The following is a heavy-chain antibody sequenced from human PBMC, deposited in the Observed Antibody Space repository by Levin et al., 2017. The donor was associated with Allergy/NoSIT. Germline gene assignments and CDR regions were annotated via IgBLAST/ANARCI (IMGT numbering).Heavy chain of an antibody. J-gene: IGHJ5*02. Sequence: PGGSLRLSCAASGFTFSSYDMHWVRQATGKGLEWVSAIGTAGDTYYPGSVKGRFTISRENAKNSLYLQMNSLRAGDTAVYYCARGDGCLRRSGGSCYWGHTPKYNWFDPWGQGTLVTVSS. CDR3: ARGDGCLRRSGGSCYWGHTPKYNWFDP. CDR2: IGTAGDT. D-gene: IGHD2-15*01. V-gene: IGHV3-13*01. CDR1: GFTFSSYD.